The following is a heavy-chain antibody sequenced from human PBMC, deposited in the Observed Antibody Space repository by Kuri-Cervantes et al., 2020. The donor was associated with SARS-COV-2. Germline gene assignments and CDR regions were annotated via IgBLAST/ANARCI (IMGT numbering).Heavy chain of an antibody. CDR1: GYTFTSNF. CDR2: IDPIYGST. J-gene: IGHJ4*02. Sequence: ASVKVSCKASGYTFTSNFMHWVRQATGQGLKWMGVIDPIYGSTTSAQKFQGRVTMTRDRSTSTVYMELSSLRSEDTAVYYCARRSSDYYWAMDYWGQGTLVTVSS. CDR3: ARRSSDYYWAMDY. V-gene: IGHV1-46*01. D-gene: IGHD3-22*01.